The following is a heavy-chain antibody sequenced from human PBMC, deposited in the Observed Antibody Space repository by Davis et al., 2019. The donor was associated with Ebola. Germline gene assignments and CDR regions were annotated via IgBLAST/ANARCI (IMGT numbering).Heavy chain of an antibody. CDR1: GGSISSSSYY. Sequence: SETLSLTCTVSGGSISSSSYYWGWIRQPPGKGLEWIGTIYYSGSTYYNPSLKSRLTISVDTSKNQFSLKLSSVTAADTAVYYCARTLPVGAKYYFDYWGQGTLVTVSS. D-gene: IGHD1-26*01. V-gene: IGHV4-39*01. J-gene: IGHJ4*02. CDR3: ARTLPVGAKYYFDY. CDR2: IYYSGST.